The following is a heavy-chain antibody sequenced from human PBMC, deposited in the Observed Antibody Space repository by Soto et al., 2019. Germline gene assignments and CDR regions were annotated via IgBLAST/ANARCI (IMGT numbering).Heavy chain of an antibody. CDR1: GGSISSGNYY. CDR2: ISYSGST. Sequence: PSETLSLTCTVSGGSISSGNYYWSWIRQPPGKGLEWIGFISYSGSTYYSTSLKSRVTISVNTSKNQFYLNLSFVTAADTAVYYCATMGTPATGLYFFDYWGQGSLVTVSS. CDR3: ATMGTPATGLYFFDY. V-gene: IGHV4-30-4*01. J-gene: IGHJ4*02. D-gene: IGHD2-15*01.